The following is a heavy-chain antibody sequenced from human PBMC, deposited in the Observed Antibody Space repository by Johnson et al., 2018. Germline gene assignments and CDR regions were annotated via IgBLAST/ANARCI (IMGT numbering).Heavy chain of an antibody. Sequence: VQLVESGGGVVQPGRSLRLSCAASGFTFDDYAIHWVRQAPGKGLEWVALISWDGGSTYYADSAKGRFTISRDNSKNSLYLQMNSMRVEETALYYCAKEEYSNAGTFQHGGQGTLVTVSS. CDR3: AKEEYSNAGTFQH. CDR1: GFTFDDYA. CDR2: ISWDGGST. D-gene: IGHD6-6*01. J-gene: IGHJ1*01. V-gene: IGHV3-43D*03.